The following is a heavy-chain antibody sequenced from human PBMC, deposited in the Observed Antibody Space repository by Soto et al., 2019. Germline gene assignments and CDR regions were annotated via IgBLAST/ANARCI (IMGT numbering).Heavy chain of an antibody. J-gene: IGHJ4*02. V-gene: IGHV3-9*01. CDR1: GFTFGDYA. Sequence: PGWSLRLSCAASGFTFGDYAMQWVRQAPGKGLEWVSAISWNSGSIDYADSVKGRFTISRDNAKNSLYLQMNSLRAEDTALYYCAKSHTTSGWYVTTDYWGQGTLVTV. D-gene: IGHD6-19*01. CDR2: ISWNSGSI. CDR3: AKSHTTSGWYVTTDY.